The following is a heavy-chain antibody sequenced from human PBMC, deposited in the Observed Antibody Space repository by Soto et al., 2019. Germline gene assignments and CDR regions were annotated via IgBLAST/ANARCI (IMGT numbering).Heavy chain of an antibody. D-gene: IGHD2-15*01. CDR2: TSSDGGTK. CDR1: GFTCTGYS. CDR3: AREVVLPKWYFDN. Sequence: QVQLMESGGGVVQPGGSVRLSYETSGFTCTGYSMHWFRQAPGTGLEWVAVTSSDGGTKFYAGSAKGRFTVSRDNSRKPMFLEMHSLRPEDTGIYSCAREVVLPKWYFDNWGQGILVTGSS. V-gene: IGHV3-30-3*01. J-gene: IGHJ4*02.